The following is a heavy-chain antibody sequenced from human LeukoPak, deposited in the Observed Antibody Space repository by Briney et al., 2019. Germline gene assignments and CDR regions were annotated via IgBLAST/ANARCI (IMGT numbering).Heavy chain of an antibody. Sequence: SETLSLTCTVSGGSISSYYWSWIRQPPGKGLEWIGYIYYSGSTNHNPSLKSRVTISVDTSKNQFSLKLSSVTAADTAVYYCARFKTYYDFWSGYFDLRYFDYWGQGTLVTVSS. V-gene: IGHV4-59*12. J-gene: IGHJ4*02. D-gene: IGHD3-3*01. CDR1: GGSISSYY. CDR2: IYYSGST. CDR3: ARFKTYYDFWSGYFDLRYFDY.